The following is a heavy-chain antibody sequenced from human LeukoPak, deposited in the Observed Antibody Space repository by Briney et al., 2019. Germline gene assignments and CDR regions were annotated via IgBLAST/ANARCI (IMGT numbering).Heavy chain of an antibody. Sequence: GGSLRLSCSASGFTFSSYAMHWVRQAPGKGLEYVSSISSNGGSTYYADSVKGRFTISRDNSKTTLYLQMSSLRAEDTAVYYCVKSVRGLEMATIAFDYWGQGTLVTVSS. CDR1: GFTFSSYA. CDR3: VKSVRGLEMATIAFDY. J-gene: IGHJ4*02. D-gene: IGHD5-24*01. CDR2: ISSNGGST. V-gene: IGHV3-64D*06.